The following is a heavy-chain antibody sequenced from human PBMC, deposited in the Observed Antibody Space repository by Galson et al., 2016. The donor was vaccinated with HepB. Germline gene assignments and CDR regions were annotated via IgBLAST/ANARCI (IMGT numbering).Heavy chain of an antibody. CDR3: ARRSAPLGNFDV. CDR2: TYYRSEWYN. Sequence: CAISGDSVSSNAASWNLIRQSPSRGLEWLGRTYYRSEWYNEYALSVRSRITITPDISKNQFSLQLNSVTPEDTAVYFCARRSAPLGNFDVWGQGTLVTVSS. D-gene: IGHD3-9*01. CDR1: GDSVSSNAAS. J-gene: IGHJ4*02. V-gene: IGHV6-1*01.